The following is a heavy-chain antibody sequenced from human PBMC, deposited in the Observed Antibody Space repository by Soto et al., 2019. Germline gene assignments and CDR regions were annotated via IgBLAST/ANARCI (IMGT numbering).Heavy chain of an antibody. CDR1: RYTFTSYG. CDR2: ISAYNGNT. Sequence: QVQLVQSGAEVKKPGASVKVSCKASRYTFTSYGISWVRRAPGQGLEWMGWISAYNGNTNYAQKFQGRVTMTTDTHTSTAYMELRSLRSDDTAVYYCARGEIWFGELSRSNDYYGMDVWGQGTTVTVSS. CDR3: ARGEIWFGELSRSNDYYGMDV. V-gene: IGHV1-18*01. D-gene: IGHD3-10*01. J-gene: IGHJ6*02.